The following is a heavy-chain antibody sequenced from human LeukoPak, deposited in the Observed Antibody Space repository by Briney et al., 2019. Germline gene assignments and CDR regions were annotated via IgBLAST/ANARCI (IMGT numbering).Heavy chain of an antibody. D-gene: IGHD2-2*01. CDR2: IYHSGST. V-gene: IGHV4-38-2*01. J-gene: IGHJ4*02. Sequence: SETLSLTCAVSGYSISSGYYWGWIRQPPGKGLEWIGSIYHSGSTYYNPSLKSRVTISVDTSKNQFSLKLSSVTAADTAVYYCARGVVPAAIAFDYWGQGTLVTVSS. CDR1: GYSISSGYY. CDR3: ARGVVPAAIAFDY.